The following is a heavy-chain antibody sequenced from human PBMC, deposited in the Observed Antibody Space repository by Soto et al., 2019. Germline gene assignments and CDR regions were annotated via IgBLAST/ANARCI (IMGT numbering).Heavy chain of an antibody. Sequence: QVQLQESGPGLVKPSQTLSLTCTVSGGSISSGGYYWSWIRQHPGKGLEWIGYIYYSGSTYYNPSLMSRVTISVDTSKNQFSLKLSSVTAADTAVYYCARDNWGTGGNWFDPWGQGTLVTVSS. CDR3: ARDNWGTGGNWFDP. J-gene: IGHJ5*02. CDR2: IYYSGST. CDR1: GGSISSGGYY. V-gene: IGHV4-31*03. D-gene: IGHD7-27*01.